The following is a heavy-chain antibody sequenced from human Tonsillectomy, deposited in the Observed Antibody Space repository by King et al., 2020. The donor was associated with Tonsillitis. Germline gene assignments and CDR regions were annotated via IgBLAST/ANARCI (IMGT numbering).Heavy chain of an antibody. Sequence: VQLVESGGGLVKPGGSLRLSCAASGLTFSSYSMNWVRQAPGKGLEWVSSISRSSTYIYYADSVKGRFTISRDNAKNALYLQMNSLRAEDTAVYYCARNQGDYGGYGEGGDYWGQGTLVTVSS. V-gene: IGHV3-21*01. D-gene: IGHD4-17*01. J-gene: IGHJ4*02. CDR2: ISRSSTYI. CDR3: ARNQGDYGGYGEGGDY. CDR1: GLTFSSYS.